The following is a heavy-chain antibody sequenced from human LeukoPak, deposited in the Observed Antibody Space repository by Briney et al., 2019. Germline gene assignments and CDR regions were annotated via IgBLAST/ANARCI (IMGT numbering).Heavy chain of an antibody. CDR1: GGSFSGYY. CDR3: ARGRGYGNSYYFDY. J-gene: IGHJ4*02. CDR2: INHSGST. D-gene: IGHD5-12*01. Sequence: SETLSLTCAVYGGSFSGYYWSWIRQPPGKGLEWIGEINHSGSTNYNPSLKSRVTISVDTSKNPFSLKLSSVTAADTAVYYCARGRGYGNSYYFDYWGQGTLVTVSS. V-gene: IGHV4-34*01.